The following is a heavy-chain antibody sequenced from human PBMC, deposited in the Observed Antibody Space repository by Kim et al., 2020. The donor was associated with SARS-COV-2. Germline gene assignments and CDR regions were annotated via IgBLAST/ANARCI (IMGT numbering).Heavy chain of an antibody. CDR1: GYSISSGYY. CDR3: ARAAAGHGGYYGMDV. Sequence: SETLSLTCTVSGYSISSGYYWGWIRQPPGKGLEWIGSIYHSGSTYYNPSLKSRVTISVDTSKNQFSLKLSSVTAADTAVYYCARAAAGHGGYYGMDVWGQGTTVTVSS. J-gene: IGHJ6*02. D-gene: IGHD6-13*01. CDR2: IYHSGST. V-gene: IGHV4-38-2*02.